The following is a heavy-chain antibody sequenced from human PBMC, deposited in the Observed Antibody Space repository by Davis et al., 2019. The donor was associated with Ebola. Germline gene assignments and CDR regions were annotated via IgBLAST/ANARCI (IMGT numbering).Heavy chain of an antibody. CDR3: AKDKNYDFWSGYPHDAFDI. CDR1: GFTFSSYA. V-gene: IGHV3-23*01. Sequence: GESLKISCAASGFTFSSYAMSWVRQAPGKGLEWVSAISGSGGSTYYAYSVKGRFTISRDNSKNTLYLQMNSLRAEDTAIHYCAKDKNYDFWSGYPHDAFDIWGQGTMVTVSS. D-gene: IGHD3-3*01. CDR2: ISGSGGST. J-gene: IGHJ3*02.